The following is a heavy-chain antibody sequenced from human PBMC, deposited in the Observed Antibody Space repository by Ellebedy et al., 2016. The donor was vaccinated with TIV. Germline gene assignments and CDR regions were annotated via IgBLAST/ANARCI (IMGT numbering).Heavy chain of an antibody. CDR2: CRHKTNGYTT. D-gene: IGHD5/OR15-5a*01. CDR1: GFIFSDHY. J-gene: IGHJ4*02. Sequence: GESLKISCAASGFIFSDHYMDWVRQAPGKGLEWVGRCRHKTNGYTTEYAASVKGRFTVSRDDSENSLSLKMNSLKTEDTAVHYYAKGGVYVPFDSWGQGTLVPVSS. CDR3: AKGGVYVPFDS. V-gene: IGHV3-72*01.